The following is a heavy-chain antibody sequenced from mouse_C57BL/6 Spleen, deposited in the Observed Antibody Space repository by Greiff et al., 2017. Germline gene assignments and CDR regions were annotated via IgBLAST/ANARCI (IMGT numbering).Heavy chain of an antibody. V-gene: IGHV3-6*01. CDR1: GYSITSGYY. J-gene: IGHJ2*01. D-gene: IGHD2-2*01. CDR2: ISYDGSN. CDR3: AISTMVTNFDY. Sequence: EVKLQESGPGLVKPSQSLSLTCSVTGYSITSGYYWNWIRQFPGNKLEWMGYISYDGSNNYNPSLKNRISITRDTSKNQFFLKLNSVTTEDTATYYCAISTMVTNFDYWGQGTTLTVSS.